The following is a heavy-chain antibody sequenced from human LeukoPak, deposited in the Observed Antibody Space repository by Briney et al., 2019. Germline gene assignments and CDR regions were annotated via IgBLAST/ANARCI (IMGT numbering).Heavy chain of an antibody. CDR3: ARSLYSGSYYEER. Sequence: SETLSLTCTVSGGSISSSSYYWGWIRQPPGTGLEWIGEINHSGSTNYNPSLKSRVTISVDTSKNQFSLKLSSVTAADTAVYYCARSLYSGSYYEERWGQGTLVTVSS. CDR1: GGSISSSSYY. D-gene: IGHD1-26*01. V-gene: IGHV4-39*07. J-gene: IGHJ4*02. CDR2: INHSGST.